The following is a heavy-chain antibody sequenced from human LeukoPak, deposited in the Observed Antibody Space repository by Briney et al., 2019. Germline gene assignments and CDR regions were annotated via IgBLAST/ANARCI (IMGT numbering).Heavy chain of an antibody. CDR2: IKQDGSEK. V-gene: IGHV3-7*01. D-gene: IGHD6-13*01. CDR3: AGGIAAALV. J-gene: IGHJ4*02. Sequence: GGSLRLSCTASGFSFSTYWMTWVRQAPGKGLEWVANIKQDGSEKYYVDSVEGRFTISRDNAENSLFLQMNSLRVEDTAVYYCAGGIAAALVWGQGTLVTVSS. CDR1: GFSFSTYW.